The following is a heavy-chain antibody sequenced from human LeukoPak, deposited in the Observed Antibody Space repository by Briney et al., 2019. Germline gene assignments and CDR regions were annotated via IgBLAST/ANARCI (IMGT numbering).Heavy chain of an antibody. CDR3: ADDRGDYDY. Sequence: PGGSLRLSCAASGFTFSSYAMSWVRQAPGKGLGWVLAISGSGGSTYYADSVKGRFTISRDNSKNTLCLQMNSLRAEDTAVYYCADDRGDYDYWGQGTLVTVSS. V-gene: IGHV3-23*01. J-gene: IGHJ4*02. D-gene: IGHD4-17*01. CDR1: GFTFSSYA. CDR2: ISGSGGST.